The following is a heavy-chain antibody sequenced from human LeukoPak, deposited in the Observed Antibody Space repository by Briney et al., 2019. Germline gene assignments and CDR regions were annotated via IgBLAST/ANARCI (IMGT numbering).Heavy chain of an antibody. Sequence: GESLRISCQASGYSFTTYWITWVRQLPGKGLEWMGIIYPGDSDTRYSPSFQGQVTISADKSISTAYLQWSSLKASDTAMYYCARRGYTWNGVGYWGQGTLVTVSS. J-gene: IGHJ4*02. V-gene: IGHV5-51*01. CDR2: IYPGDSDT. CDR1: GYSFTTYW. CDR3: ARRGYTWNGVGY. D-gene: IGHD1-1*01.